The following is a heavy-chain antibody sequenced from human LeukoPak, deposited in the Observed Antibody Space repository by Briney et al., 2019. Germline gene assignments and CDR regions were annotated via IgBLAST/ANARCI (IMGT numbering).Heavy chain of an antibody. J-gene: IGHJ4*02. CDR3: AKAGYSYDH. CDR1: GFTFSSDA. D-gene: IGHD5-18*01. CDR2: IVGSGGIT. V-gene: IGHV3-23*01. Sequence: PGGSLRLSCAASGFTFSSDAMSWVRQAPGKGLEWVSAIVGSGGITYYADSVKGRFTISRDTSKNTLYLQMNSLRAEDTAVYYCAKAGYSYDHWGQGTLVTVSS.